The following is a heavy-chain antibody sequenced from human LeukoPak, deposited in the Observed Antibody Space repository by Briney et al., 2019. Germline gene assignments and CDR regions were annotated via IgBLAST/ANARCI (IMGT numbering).Heavy chain of an antibody. D-gene: IGHD5-12*01. J-gene: IGHJ4*02. CDR2: IYYSGST. Sequence: SETLSLTCTVSGGSISSSSYYWGWIRQPPGKGLEWIGSIYYSGSTYYNPSLKSRVTISVDTSKNQFSLKLSSVTAADTAVYYCARGLQGGYDSRFDYWGQGTLVTVSS. V-gene: IGHV4-39*01. CDR1: GGSISSSSYY. CDR3: ARGLQGGYDSRFDY.